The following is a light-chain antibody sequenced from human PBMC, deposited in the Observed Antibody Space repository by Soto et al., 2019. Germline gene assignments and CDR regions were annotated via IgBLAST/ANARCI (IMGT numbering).Light chain of an antibody. V-gene: IGKV1-39*01. J-gene: IGKJ3*01. CDR3: QQSYNYPFN. Sequence: DIQMTQSPTSLSASVGNIVTITCRASQSIVTYLNWYLQKPGKAPKLLIYAASTLRSGVPSRLSGSGSGTDFTLTIDSLKHEDFATYYCQQSYNYPFNFGPGTKVDIK. CDR1: QSIVTY. CDR2: AAS.